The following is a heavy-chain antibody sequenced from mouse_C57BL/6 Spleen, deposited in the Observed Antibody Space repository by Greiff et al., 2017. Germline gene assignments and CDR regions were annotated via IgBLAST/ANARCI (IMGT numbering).Heavy chain of an antibody. D-gene: IGHD2-5*01. CDR1: GYTFTSYW. Sequence: VQLQQPGAELVRPGSSVKLSCKASGYTFTSYWMHWVKQRPIQGLDWIGNIDPSDSETHYNQKFKDKATLTVDKSSSTAYMQLSSLASEDSAVYCCARYSNYGYFDVWGTGTTVTVSS. J-gene: IGHJ1*03. CDR3: ARYSNYGYFDV. V-gene: IGHV1-52*01. CDR2: IDPSDSET.